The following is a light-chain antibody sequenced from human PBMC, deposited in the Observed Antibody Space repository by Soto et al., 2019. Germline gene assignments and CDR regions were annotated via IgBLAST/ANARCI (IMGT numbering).Light chain of an antibody. V-gene: IGLV2-14*01. CDR2: EVT. CDR1: SSDVGGYNF. Sequence: QSALTQPASVSGSPGQSITISCTGSSSDVGGYNFVSWYQHHPDKAPKLIIAEVTHRPSGVSDRFSGSKSANTASLTISGLQAEDEADYYCSSFTSRSAPFVFGTGTKLTVL. CDR3: SSFTSRSAPFV. J-gene: IGLJ1*01.